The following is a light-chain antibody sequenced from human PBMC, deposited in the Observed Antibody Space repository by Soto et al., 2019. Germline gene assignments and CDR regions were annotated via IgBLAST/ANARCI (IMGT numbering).Light chain of an antibody. Sequence: QSVLTQPPSVSAAPGQKVTISCAGSSSNIGNNYVSWYQQVQGTAPTLLIYDNNKRPSGITDRFSGSKSGTSATLGITGLQTGDEADYYCGTWDSSLSAVVFGGGTQLTVL. CDR3: GTWDSSLSAVV. CDR2: DNN. V-gene: IGLV1-51*01. CDR1: SSNIGNNY. J-gene: IGLJ2*01.